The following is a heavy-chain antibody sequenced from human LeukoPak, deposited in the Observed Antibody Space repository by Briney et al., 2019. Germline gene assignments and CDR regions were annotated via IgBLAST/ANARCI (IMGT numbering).Heavy chain of an antibody. J-gene: IGHJ4*02. D-gene: IGHD3-22*01. Sequence: GGSLRLSCAAPGFTFSSYWMRWVRKAPGKALVWVSRINHDGSSTNYADSVKGRFTISRDNAKNTLYLQMNSLRAEDTAVYYCVRDWGYDSSGYWQKYFDTWGQGTLVTVSS. CDR3: VRDWGYDSSGYWQKYFDT. V-gene: IGHV3-74*01. CDR1: GFTFSSYW. CDR2: INHDGSST.